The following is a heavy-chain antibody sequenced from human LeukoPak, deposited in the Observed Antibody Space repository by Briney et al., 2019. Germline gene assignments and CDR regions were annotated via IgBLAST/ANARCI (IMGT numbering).Heavy chain of an antibody. CDR1: GFTLTGHY. CDR3: AEGAPAANYYYYGMDV. D-gene: IGHD2-2*01. V-gene: IGHV3-48*01. J-gene: IGHJ6*02. Sequence: PGGSLRLSCFASGFTLTGHYMSWIRQAPGKGPEWVSYISSGSYSKYYAASVKGRFTLSRDNSKNTLYLQMNSLRAEDTAVYYCAEGAPAANYYYYGMDVWGQGTTVTVSS. CDR2: ISSGSYSK.